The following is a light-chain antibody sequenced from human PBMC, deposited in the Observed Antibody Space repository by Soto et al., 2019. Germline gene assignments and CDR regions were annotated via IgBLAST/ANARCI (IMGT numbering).Light chain of an antibody. V-gene: IGKV1-5*01. Sequence: DIQMTQSPSTLSASVGDRVTITCRSSQSISSWLAWYQQKPGKAPKLLIYAASCLVSGVPSRFSSSGSGTEFPLTISSLQPDDFATYYCQHYNNSWTFGQGTKVEIK. J-gene: IGKJ1*01. CDR1: QSISSW. CDR3: QHYNNSWT. CDR2: AAS.